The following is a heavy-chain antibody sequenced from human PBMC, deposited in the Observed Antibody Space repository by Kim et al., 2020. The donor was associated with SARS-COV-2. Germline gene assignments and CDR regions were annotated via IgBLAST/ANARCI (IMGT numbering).Heavy chain of an antibody. J-gene: IGHJ4*02. D-gene: IGHD2-2*01. V-gene: IGHV3-9*01. CDR1: GFTFDDYA. Sequence: GGSLRLSCAASGFTFDDYAMHWVRQAPGKGLEWVSGISWNSGSIGYADSVKGRFTISRDNAKNSLYLQMNSLRAEDTALYYCAKAGLRSTSCFDWGQGTLVTVSS. CDR2: ISWNSGSI. CDR3: AKAGLRSTSCFD.